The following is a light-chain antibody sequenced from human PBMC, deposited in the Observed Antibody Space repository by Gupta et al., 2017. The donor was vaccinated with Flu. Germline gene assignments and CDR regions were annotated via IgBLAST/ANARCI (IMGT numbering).Light chain of an antibody. J-gene: IGLJ3*02. Sequence: QSVLTQPPSTSGTPGQSVTISCSGSSSNIGTKTVDWYQQLPGSAPNLLIYSTNRRPSGVNDRLLCFSSGTSASLLILVVPSEEEEDEYGEAPADGLKVLGFGGGTKLNV. V-gene: IGLV1-44*01. CDR2: STN. CDR3: EAPADGLKVLG. CDR1: SSNIGTKT.